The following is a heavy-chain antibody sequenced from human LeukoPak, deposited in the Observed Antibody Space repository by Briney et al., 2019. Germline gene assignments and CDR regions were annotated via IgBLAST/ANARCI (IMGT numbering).Heavy chain of an antibody. CDR3: ARDPRITIFGVVMGSWFDP. Sequence: ASVKVSCKASGYTFSGYYMHWVRQAPGQGLEWMGRINPNSGGTNYAQKFQGRVTMTRDTSISTAYMELSRLRSDDTAVYYCARDPRITIFGVVMGSWFDPWGQGTLVTVSS. CDR2: INPNSGGT. D-gene: IGHD3-3*01. J-gene: IGHJ5*02. CDR1: GYTFSGYY. V-gene: IGHV1-2*06.